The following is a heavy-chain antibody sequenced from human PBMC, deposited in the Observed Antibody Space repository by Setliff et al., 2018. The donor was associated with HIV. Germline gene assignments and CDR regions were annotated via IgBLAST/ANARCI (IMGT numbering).Heavy chain of an antibody. D-gene: IGHD6-19*01. Sequence: GGSLRLSCAASGFTFNKYIMSWVRQAPGKGLEWVSAISDNGGSTYYADSMEGRFTISRDNSKNTLYLQLSGLRAEDTAVYYCASIYTAGTESLTDYWGQGTLVTVSS. V-gene: IGHV3-23*01. CDR2: ISDNGGST. J-gene: IGHJ4*01. CDR1: GFTFNKYI. CDR3: ASIYTAGTESLTDY.